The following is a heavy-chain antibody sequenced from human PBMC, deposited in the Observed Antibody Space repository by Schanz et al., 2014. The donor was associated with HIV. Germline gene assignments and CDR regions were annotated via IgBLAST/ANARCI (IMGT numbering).Heavy chain of an antibody. CDR3: AKMARSVAANTNFDY. Sequence: EVQLLESGGGLVQPGGSLRLSCAASGFTFRSYAMSWVRQAPGKGLEWVSAIGGSGGSTYYADSVKGRFTISRDNSKKMLFLQMNRLRAEDTAVYYCAKMARSVAANTNFDYWGQGTLVTVSS. D-gene: IGHD6-19*01. V-gene: IGHV3-23*01. CDR1: GFTFRSYA. CDR2: IGGSGGST. J-gene: IGHJ4*02.